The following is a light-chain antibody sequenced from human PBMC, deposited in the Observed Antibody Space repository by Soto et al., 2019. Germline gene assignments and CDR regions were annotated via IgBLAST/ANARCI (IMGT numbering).Light chain of an antibody. CDR2: GAS. Sequence: EIVLTQSPGTLSLSPGERATLSCRASQSVNSRYLGWYQQKAGQAPRLLIYGASSRATGIPDRFSGSGSGTDFTLTINRLEPEDFAVYYCQQYGSSPFTFGPGTKVDIK. CDR1: QSVNSRY. V-gene: IGKV3-20*01. CDR3: QQYGSSPFT. J-gene: IGKJ3*01.